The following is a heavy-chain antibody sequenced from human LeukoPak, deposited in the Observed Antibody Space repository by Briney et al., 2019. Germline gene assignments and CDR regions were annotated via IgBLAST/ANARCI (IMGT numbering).Heavy chain of an antibody. CDR3: ARRYCSGGSCYSVDY. D-gene: IGHD2-15*01. V-gene: IGHV3-7*01. Sequence: GGSLRLSCAASGFTFSNYWMSWVRQAPGKGLEWVANINKDGSGKYYVDSLTGRVTISRDNAKNSLYLQMNSLRAEDTAVYYCARRYCSGGSCYSVDYWGQGTLVTVSS. CDR2: INKDGSGK. CDR1: GFTFSNYW. J-gene: IGHJ4*02.